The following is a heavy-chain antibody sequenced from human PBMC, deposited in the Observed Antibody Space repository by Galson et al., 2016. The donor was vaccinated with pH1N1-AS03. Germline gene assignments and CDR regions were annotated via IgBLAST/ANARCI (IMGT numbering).Heavy chain of an antibody. V-gene: IGHV3-7*03. CDR2: IKTDGGDK. CDR3: ARENWSVEY. CDR1: GFTFTNYW. Sequence: SLRLSCAASGFTFTNYWMTWVRRAPGKGLEWVANIKTDGGDKNYVDSVKGRFIISRDNAKNSLYLQMNSLRAEDTAVYYCARENWSVEYWGQGTLVIVSS. J-gene: IGHJ4*02. D-gene: IGHD1-1*01.